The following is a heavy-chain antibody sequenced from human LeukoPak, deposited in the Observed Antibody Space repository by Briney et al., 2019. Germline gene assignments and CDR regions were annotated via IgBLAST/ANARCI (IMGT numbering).Heavy chain of an antibody. J-gene: IGHJ4*02. D-gene: IGHD1-1*01. V-gene: IGHV1-18*01. CDR1: GYTFTSYG. Sequence: ASVKVSCRASGYTFTSYGISWVRQAPGQGLEWMGWISAYNGNTNYAQKLQGRVTMTTDTSTSTAYMELRSLRSDDTAVYYCARCPGRWNDGGFDYWGQGTLATVSS. CDR3: ARCPGRWNDGGFDY. CDR2: ISAYNGNT.